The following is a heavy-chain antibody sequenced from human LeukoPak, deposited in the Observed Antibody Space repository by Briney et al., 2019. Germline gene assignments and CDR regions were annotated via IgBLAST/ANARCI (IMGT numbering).Heavy chain of an antibody. CDR1: GFTFSSYS. J-gene: IGHJ4*02. CDR3: AKDLAGGIRGFDY. CDR2: IRYDRSNK. Sequence: GGSLRLSCAASGFTFSSYSINWVRQAPGKGLEWVAFIRYDRSNKNYADSVKGRFTVSRDNSKNTVYLQMNSLRAEDTAVYFCAKDLAGGIRGFDYWGQGTLVTVSS. V-gene: IGHV3-30*02. D-gene: IGHD3-10*01.